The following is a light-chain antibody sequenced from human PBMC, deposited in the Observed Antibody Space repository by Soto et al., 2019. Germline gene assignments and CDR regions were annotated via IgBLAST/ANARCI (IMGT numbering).Light chain of an antibody. J-gene: IGKJ1*01. CDR3: QQYKNWLTWT. Sequence: EIVMTQSPATLSVPPGERATLSYRASQSVNSNLAWYQHKPGQAPRLLIYDASTRATGIPARFSGSGSGTEFTLTISSLQSEDFAVYYCQQYKNWLTWTFGQGTKVEVK. V-gene: IGKV3-15*01. CDR2: DAS. CDR1: QSVNSN.